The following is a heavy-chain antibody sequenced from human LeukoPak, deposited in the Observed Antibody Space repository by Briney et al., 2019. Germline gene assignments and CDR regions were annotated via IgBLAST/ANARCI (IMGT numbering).Heavy chain of an antibody. CDR3: ARDEYYDILTGYYNPPY. D-gene: IGHD3-9*01. J-gene: IGHJ4*02. Sequence: GGSLRLSCAASGFTFSSYSMNWVRQAPGKGLEGVSSISSSSSYIYYAESVKGRFTISRDNDKKSMFLQMNSLRAEDTAVYYCARDEYYDILTGYYNPPYWGQGTLVTVSS. CDR2: ISSSSSYI. CDR1: GFTFSSYS. V-gene: IGHV3-21*01.